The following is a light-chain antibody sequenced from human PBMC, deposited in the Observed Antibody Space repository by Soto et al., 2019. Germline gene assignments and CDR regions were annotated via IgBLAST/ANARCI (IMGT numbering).Light chain of an antibody. CDR1: SANIGAGYD. Sequence: QSVLTQPPSVSGAPGQRGTISCTGSSANIGAGYDVHWYQQLPGTAPKLLIYDNTNRPSGVPDRSSGSKSGTSASLAITGLQAEDEADYYCQSYDRSLSGSRVFGTGTKLTVL. J-gene: IGLJ1*01. V-gene: IGLV1-40*01. CDR2: DNT. CDR3: QSYDRSLSGSRV.